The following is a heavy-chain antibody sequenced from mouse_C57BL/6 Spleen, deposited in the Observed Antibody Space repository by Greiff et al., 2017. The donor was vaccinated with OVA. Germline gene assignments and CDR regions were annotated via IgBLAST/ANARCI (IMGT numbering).Heavy chain of an antibody. CDR2: INPNNGGT. CDR3: ARDYDYLYAMDY. CDR1: GYTFTDYN. D-gene: IGHD2-4*01. Sequence: VQLQQSGPELVKPGASVKMSCKASGYTFTDYNMHWVKQSHGKSLEWIGYINPNNGGTSYNQKFKGKATLTVNTSSSTAYMELRSLTSEDSAVYYCARDYDYLYAMDYWGQGTSVTVSS. V-gene: IGHV1-22*01. J-gene: IGHJ4*01.